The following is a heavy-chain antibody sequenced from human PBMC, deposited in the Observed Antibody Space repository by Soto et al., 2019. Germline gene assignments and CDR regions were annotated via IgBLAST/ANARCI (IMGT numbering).Heavy chain of an antibody. V-gene: IGHV3-23*01. CDR1: EFTFYNYA. D-gene: IGHD2-15*01. CDR3: TKDRALMNQTPSGMDV. CDR2: ISGRGDNR. J-gene: IGHJ6*02. Sequence: EAQLWQYGGGLGQPGRSMRLSCMACEFTFYNYAMTWVRQAPGTGLEWVASISGRGDNRYYADSVKGRVFVYRENSHNRLYLQIDTLGVEDKAVYYCTKDRALMNQTPSGMDVWGPGTTVT.